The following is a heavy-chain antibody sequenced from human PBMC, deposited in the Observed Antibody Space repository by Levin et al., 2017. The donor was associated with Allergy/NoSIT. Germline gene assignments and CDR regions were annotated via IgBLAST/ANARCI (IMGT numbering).Heavy chain of an antibody. Sequence: GASVKVSCKAAGYTFTDYYMHWVRQAPGQGLEWMGWVNCNSGDTNYAQKFQGRVTMTRDTSISTAYIELSSLRSDDTAVYYCARNDYGDYVQNFDYWGQGTLVTVSS. CDR2: VNCNSGDT. V-gene: IGHV1-2*02. CDR3: ARNDYGDYVQNFDY. D-gene: IGHD4-17*01. J-gene: IGHJ4*02. CDR1: GYTFTDYY.